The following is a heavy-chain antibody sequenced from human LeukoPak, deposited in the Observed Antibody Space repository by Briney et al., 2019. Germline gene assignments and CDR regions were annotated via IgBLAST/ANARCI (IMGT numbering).Heavy chain of an antibody. CDR2: IKQDGSEK. D-gene: IGHD3-22*01. CDR1: GFTFSSYW. CDR3: ARGNQYYYDSSGYYYIDAFDI. Sequence: GGSLRLSCAASGFTFSSYWMSWVRQAPGKGLEWVANIKQDGSEKYYVDSVKGRFTTSRDNAKNSLYLQMNSLRAEDTAVYYCARGNQYYYDSSGYYYIDAFDIWGQGTMVTVSS. J-gene: IGHJ3*02. V-gene: IGHV3-7*01.